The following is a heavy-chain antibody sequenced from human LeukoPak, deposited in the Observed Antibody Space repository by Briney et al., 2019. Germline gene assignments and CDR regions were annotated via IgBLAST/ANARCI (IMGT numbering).Heavy chain of an antibody. D-gene: IGHD6-19*01. CDR1: GFTFSNYA. CDR3: AKSEIAVAGPFDY. CDR2: LSGRGGSA. Sequence: GGSLRISCAASGFTFSNYAMTWVRQAPGKGLEWVSALSGRGGSAYYADSVKGRFTISRDDSKNTLYLQMNSLRAEDTAVYYCAKSEIAVAGPFDYWGQGTLVTVSS. J-gene: IGHJ4*02. V-gene: IGHV3-23*01.